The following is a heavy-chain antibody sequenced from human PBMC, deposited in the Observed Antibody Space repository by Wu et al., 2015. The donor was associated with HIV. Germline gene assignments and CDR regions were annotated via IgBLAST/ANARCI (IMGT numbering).Heavy chain of an antibody. V-gene: IGHV1-69*01. CDR2: IIPMFGTE. CDR1: GGTFSTYA. D-gene: IGHD3-3*01. J-gene: IGHJ5*02. Sequence: QVQLVQSGAEVKKPGSSVKVSCKASGGTFSTYAISWVRQAPGQGLEWMGGIIPMFGTEKYAQKFQGRSSPLPRTKIHEAQPTXRAEWPEKSEDTAVYYCARRFGGDPHLLSGPLNWFDPWGQGTLWSPSP. CDR3: ARRFGGDPHLLSGPLNWFDP.